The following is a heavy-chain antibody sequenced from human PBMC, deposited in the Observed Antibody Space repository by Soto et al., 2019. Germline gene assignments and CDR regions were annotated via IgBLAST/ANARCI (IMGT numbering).Heavy chain of an antibody. Sequence: EVQLVESGGVVVQPGGSLRLSCAASGFTFDDYTMHWVRQAPGKGLEWVSLISWDGGSTYYADSVKGRLTISRDNSTNSLYMQIKIPRTEDTGLYYGAKDSIPYDWNTNWFDTWGQGTLVTVSS. V-gene: IGHV3-43*01. J-gene: IGHJ5*02. CDR2: ISWDGGST. CDR3: AKDSIPYDWNTNWFDT. CDR1: GFTFDDYT. D-gene: IGHD1-20*01.